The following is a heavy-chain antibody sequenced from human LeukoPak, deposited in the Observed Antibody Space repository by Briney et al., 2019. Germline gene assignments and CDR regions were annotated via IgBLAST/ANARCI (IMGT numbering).Heavy chain of an antibody. V-gene: IGHV3-7*01. CDR1: GFTLSTDW. J-gene: IGHJ4*02. Sequence: GGSLRLSCAASGFTLSTDWVSWVRQAPGEGLEWVANIKQDGSEKYYVDSVKGRFTASRDNAKNSLYLQMNSLRAEGTAMYYCARDSAGNDYWGQGTLVTVSS. D-gene: IGHD6-13*01. CDR3: ARDSAGNDY. CDR2: IKQDGSEK.